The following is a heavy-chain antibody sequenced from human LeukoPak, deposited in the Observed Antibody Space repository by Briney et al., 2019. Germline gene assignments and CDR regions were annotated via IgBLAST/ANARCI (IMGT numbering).Heavy chain of an antibody. CDR3: APDLRGSAWSLDD. J-gene: IGHJ4*02. Sequence: GGSLRLSCAASGFTFSNYGMHWVRQAPGKGLEWVAVIWYDGSNKYYADSVKGRFTISRDNSKNTLYLQMDGLRAEDTAIYYCAPDLRGSAWSLDDWGQGTLVTVSS. CDR1: GFTFSNYG. V-gene: IGHV3-33*01. CDR2: IWYDGSNK. D-gene: IGHD6-13*01.